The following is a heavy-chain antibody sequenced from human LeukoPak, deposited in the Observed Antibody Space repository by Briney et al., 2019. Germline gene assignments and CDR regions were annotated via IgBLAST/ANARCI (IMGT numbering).Heavy chain of an antibody. CDR2: IYYSGST. Sequence: SETLSLTCTVSGGSISSSSYYWGWIRQPPGKGLEWIGSIYYSGSTYYNPSLKSRVTISVDTSKNQFSLKLSSVTAADTAVYYCARQSPSIDCYDSSGYIDYWGQGTLVTVSS. V-gene: IGHV4-39*01. CDR3: ARQSPSIDCYDSSGYIDY. CDR1: GGSISSSSYY. D-gene: IGHD3-22*01. J-gene: IGHJ4*02.